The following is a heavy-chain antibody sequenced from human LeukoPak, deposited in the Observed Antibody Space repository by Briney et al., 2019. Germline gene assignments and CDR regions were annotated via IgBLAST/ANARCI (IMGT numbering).Heavy chain of an antibody. Sequence: GGSLRLSCAASGFTFSSYWMQWVRQAPGKGPVWVSRINTDGTSTSYADSVKGRFTISRDNAKNTLYLQMNSLRAEDTAVYYCARARGSYDLFDYWGQGTLVTVSS. V-gene: IGHV3-74*01. J-gene: IGHJ4*02. CDR1: GFTFSSYW. D-gene: IGHD1-26*01. CDR2: INTDGTST. CDR3: ARARGSYDLFDY.